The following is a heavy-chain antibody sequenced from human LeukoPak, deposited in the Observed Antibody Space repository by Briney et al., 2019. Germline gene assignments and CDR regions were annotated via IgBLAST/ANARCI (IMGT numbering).Heavy chain of an antibody. CDR3: ARRSYYVPFDI. D-gene: IGHD1-26*01. CDR2: INHSGST. CDR1: GGSFSGYY. Sequence: SETLSLTCAVYGGSFSGYYWSWIRQPPGKGLEWIGEINHSGSTNYNPSLKSRVTISVDTSKNQFSLKLSSVTAADTAVYYCARRSYYVPFDIRGQGTMVTVSS. V-gene: IGHV4-34*01. J-gene: IGHJ3*02.